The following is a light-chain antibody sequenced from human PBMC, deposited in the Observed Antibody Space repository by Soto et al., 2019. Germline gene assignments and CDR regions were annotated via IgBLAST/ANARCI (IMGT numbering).Light chain of an antibody. Sequence: DIQMTQSPSSLSASVGDRVTITCRASQSDNRNLHWYQQRPGKAPKLLISGPSNLQSGVPSRFSGSGSGTDFTLTISSLQPEDFATYYCQQSLITQYSFGQGTKLEIK. CDR3: QQSLITQYS. CDR2: GPS. CDR1: QSDNRN. J-gene: IGKJ2*03. V-gene: IGKV1-39*01.